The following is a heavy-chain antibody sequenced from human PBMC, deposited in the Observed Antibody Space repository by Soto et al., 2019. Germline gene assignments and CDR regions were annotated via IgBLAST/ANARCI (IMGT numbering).Heavy chain of an antibody. J-gene: IGHJ4*02. D-gene: IGHD1-26*01. V-gene: IGHV4-39*01. CDR2: IYYSGST. CDR3: VRLAVVGATADY. Sequence: SETLSLTCTVSGGSISSSSYYWGWIRQPPGKGLEWIGSIYYSGSTYYNPSLKSRVTISVDTSKNQFSLKLSSVTAADTAVYYCVRLAVVGATADYWGQGTLVTVSS. CDR1: GGSISSSSYY.